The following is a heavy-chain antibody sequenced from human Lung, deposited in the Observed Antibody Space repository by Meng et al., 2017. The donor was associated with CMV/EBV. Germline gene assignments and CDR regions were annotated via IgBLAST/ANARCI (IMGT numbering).Heavy chain of an antibody. Sequence: QLQRQESGPGLVRPSETLSLPCFVSGGSISSSTYYWAWIRQPPGKGLEWIGSLYDSGSTYYHPSLKSRVTISVDTSKTYFSLKLRSVTAADTAVYYCARDLEYWGQGTLVTVSS. CDR3: ARDLEY. CDR1: GGSISSSTYY. CDR2: LYDSGST. V-gene: IGHV4-39*07. D-gene: IGHD1-1*01. J-gene: IGHJ4*02.